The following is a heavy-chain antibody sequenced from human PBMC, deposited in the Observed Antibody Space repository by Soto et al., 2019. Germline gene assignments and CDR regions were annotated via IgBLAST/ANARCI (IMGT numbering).Heavy chain of an antibody. CDR1: GYTVTSYF. J-gene: IGHJ5*02. Sequence: ASVKVSCKVSGYTVTSYFIHWVRQAPGQGLEWIGVINPGAGGRSYAQKLQGRVTLTGDTSTSTVYMELSSLTSDDTGVYYCARGVLTVNYEHNWFGPWGQGTLVTVSS. CDR3: ARGVLTVNYEHNWFGP. D-gene: IGHD2-8*01. CDR2: INPGAGGR. V-gene: IGHV1-46*04.